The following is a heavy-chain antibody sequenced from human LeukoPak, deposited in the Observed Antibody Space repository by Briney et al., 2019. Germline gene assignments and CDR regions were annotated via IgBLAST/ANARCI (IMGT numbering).Heavy chain of an antibody. CDR3: ARDPGYESWSPFWGGMDV. Sequence: PGGPLRLSCAASGITFSSSWMHWVRQAPGKGLVWVSRISRDGSSTTYADSVKGRFTTSRDNDKNTLYLQMDSLRDDDTAVYYCARDPGYESWSPFWGGMDVWGNGTTVIVSS. D-gene: IGHD3-16*01. CDR1: GITFSSSW. J-gene: IGHJ6*04. V-gene: IGHV3-74*01. CDR2: ISRDGSST.